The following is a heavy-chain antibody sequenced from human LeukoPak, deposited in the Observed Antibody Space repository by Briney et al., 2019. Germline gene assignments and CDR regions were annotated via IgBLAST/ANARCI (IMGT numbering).Heavy chain of an antibody. D-gene: IGHD4-17*01. CDR2: ISSSGSNI. CDR3: ARENDYGDRPFDY. CDR1: GFSFSSYE. Sequence: GSPRLSCAASGFSFSSYEMYWVRLAPGKGLEWVSYISSSGSNIYYADSVKGRFTISGDNAKNSLYLQMSSLRAEDTAVYYCARENDYGDRPFDYWGQGTLVTVSS. J-gene: IGHJ4*02. V-gene: IGHV3-48*03.